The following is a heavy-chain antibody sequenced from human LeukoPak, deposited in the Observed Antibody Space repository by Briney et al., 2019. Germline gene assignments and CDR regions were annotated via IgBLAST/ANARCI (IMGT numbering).Heavy chain of an antibody. CDR1: GVSISSGGYY. CDR3: ARGEQQLPTRNYYGMDV. V-gene: IGHV4-31*03. D-gene: IGHD6-13*01. J-gene: IGHJ6*02. Sequence: SQTLSLTCTVSGVSISSGGYYWRWIRQHPGKGLEWIGYIYYSGSTYYNPSLKGRVTISVDTSKNQFSLKLSSVTAADTAVYYCARGEQQLPTRNYYGMDVWGQGTTVTVSS. CDR2: IYYSGST.